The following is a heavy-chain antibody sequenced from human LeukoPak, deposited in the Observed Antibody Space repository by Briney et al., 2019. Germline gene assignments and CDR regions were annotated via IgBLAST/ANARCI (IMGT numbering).Heavy chain of an antibody. CDR1: GGSFSGYY. CDR2: INHSGST. V-gene: IGHV4-34*01. Sequence: SETLSLTCAVYGGSFSGYYWSWVRQPPGKGLEWIGEINHSGSTNYNPSLKSRVTISVDTSKNQFSLKLSSVTAADTAVYYCARGNILRHYYYYMDVWGKVTTVTVSS. D-gene: IGHD3-3*01. J-gene: IGHJ6*03. CDR3: ARGNILRHYYYYMDV.